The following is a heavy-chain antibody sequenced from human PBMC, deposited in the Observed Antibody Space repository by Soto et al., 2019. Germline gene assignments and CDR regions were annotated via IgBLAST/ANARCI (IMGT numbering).Heavy chain of an antibody. CDR2: ILNSGTT. D-gene: IGHD1-7*01. CDR3: ARENSXXXXAPFLDY. J-gene: IGHJ4*02. Sequence: ETLSXTCTVXGGSIGXXXXXXIRQSPGKXLEXIGSILNSGTTXYDPSLKSRVTISVDASRXXXXLKLTSVTAADTAVYYCARENSXXXXAPFLDYWGQGSLVTVSS. CDR1: GGSIGXXX. V-gene: IGHV4-59*01.